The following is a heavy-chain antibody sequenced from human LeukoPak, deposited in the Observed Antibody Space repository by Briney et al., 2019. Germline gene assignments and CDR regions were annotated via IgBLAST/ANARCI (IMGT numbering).Heavy chain of an antibody. J-gene: IGHJ5*02. CDR3: ARDQRVGPGITGFDP. V-gene: IGHV4-34*01. CDR1: GGSFSGYY. Sequence: SETLSLTCAVYGGSFSGYYWSWIRQPPGKGLEWIGEINHSGSTNYNPSLKSRVTISVDTSKNQFSLKLSSVTAADTAVYYCARDQRVGPGITGFDPWGQGTLVTVSS. CDR2: INHSGST. D-gene: IGHD3-10*01.